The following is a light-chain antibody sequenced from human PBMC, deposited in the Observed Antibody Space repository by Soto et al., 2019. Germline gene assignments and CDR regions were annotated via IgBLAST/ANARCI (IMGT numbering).Light chain of an antibody. CDR3: HQRSNWPPDT. CDR1: QSVSSN. CDR2: GAX. Sequence: EIVMTQSPATLSVSPGERATLSCRASQSVSSNLAWYQQKPGQAPRLLIYGAXTRATGIPARLSGSGSGTEFTLTISSLQSEDFAVYYCHQRSNWPPDTFGQGTRLEIK. J-gene: IGKJ5*01. V-gene: IGKV3-15*01.